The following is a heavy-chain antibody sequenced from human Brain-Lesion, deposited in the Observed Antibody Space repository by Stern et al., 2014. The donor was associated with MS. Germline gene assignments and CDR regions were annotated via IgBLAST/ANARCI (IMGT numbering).Heavy chain of an antibody. CDR1: GYTLTELS. D-gene: IGHD1-26*01. CDR2: FDSEEGEP. V-gene: IGHV1-24*01. J-gene: IGHJ4*02. CDR3: ATLSPGAGGNYYRHFDY. Sequence: DQLVESGAEVKKPGASVKVSCKVSGYTLTELSMHWVRQAPRKGLEWIGGFDSEEGEPTNAQKFQGRVTMTEDTSTDTAYMELSRLRSEDTAVYYCATLSPGAGGNYYRHFDYWGQGTLVTVSS.